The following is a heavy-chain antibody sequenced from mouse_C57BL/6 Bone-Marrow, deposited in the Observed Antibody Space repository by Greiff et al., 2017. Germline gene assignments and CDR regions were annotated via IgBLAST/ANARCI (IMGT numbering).Heavy chain of an antibody. J-gene: IGHJ4*01. V-gene: IGHV1-26*01. CDR2: INPNNGGT. Sequence: EVQLQQSGPELVKPGASVKISCKASGYTFTDYYMNWVKQSHGKSLEWIGDINPNNGGTSYNQKFKGKATLTVDKSSSTAYMELRSLTSEDSAVYYCARSNGYYPSYAMDYWGQGTSVTVSS. D-gene: IGHD2-3*01. CDR1: GYTFTDYY. CDR3: ARSNGYYPSYAMDY.